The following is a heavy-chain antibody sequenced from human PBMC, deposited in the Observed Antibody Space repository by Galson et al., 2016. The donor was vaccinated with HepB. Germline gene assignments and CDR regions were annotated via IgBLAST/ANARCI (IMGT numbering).Heavy chain of an antibody. J-gene: IGHJ4*02. CDR1: GFTVSSHY. CDR2: IYSGGDT. V-gene: IGHV3-53*01. CDR3: ASRSRGDFNLIDY. Sequence: SLRLSCAASGFTVSSHYMSWVRQPPGKGLEWVSAIYSGGDTYYVDSVQGRFTISRDNSQNTLYLQMNNLRAEDTAVYYCASRSRGDFNLIDYWGQGTLVTVSS. D-gene: IGHD2-21*02.